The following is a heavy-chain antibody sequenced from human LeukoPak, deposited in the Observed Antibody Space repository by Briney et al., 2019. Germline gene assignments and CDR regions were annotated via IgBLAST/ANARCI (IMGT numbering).Heavy chain of an antibody. CDR3: ARLKAGVTYYYYMDV. V-gene: IGHV4-4*07. D-gene: IGHD6-19*01. CDR1: GGSISTYH. Sequence: SGTLSLTCIVSGGSISTYHWSWIRQSAGKEMEWIGRISASGSTNYNPSLKSRVTMSVDTSKNHFSLKVSSVTAADTAVYYCARLKAGVTYYYYMDVWGKGTTVTISS. CDR2: ISASGST. J-gene: IGHJ6*03.